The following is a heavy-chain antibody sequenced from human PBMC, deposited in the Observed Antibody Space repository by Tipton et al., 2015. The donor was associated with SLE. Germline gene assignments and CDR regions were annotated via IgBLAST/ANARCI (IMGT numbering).Heavy chain of an antibody. CDR2: IYPPDSDT. CDR1: GYSFAGYW. J-gene: IGHJ4*02. CDR3: ARQDLDTAMVSFDY. Sequence: QSGAEVKKSGESLKISCKGSGYSFAGYWIGWVRQMPEKGLEWMGLIYPPDSDTRYSPSFQGRVTLSVDKSISTAYLQWSSLKASDTAMYYRARQDLDTAMVSFDYWGQGTLVTVSS. V-gene: IGHV5-51*01. D-gene: IGHD5-18*01.